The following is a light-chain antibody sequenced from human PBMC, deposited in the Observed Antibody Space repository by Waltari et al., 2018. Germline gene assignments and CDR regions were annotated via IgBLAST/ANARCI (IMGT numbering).Light chain of an antibody. Sequence: QSVLTQPPSASATPGQRVTISCSGSSSNVGRDNVYWFQQLPGTAPKLLIYNDHQGPSGVPDRFSGSKSGTSASLAISGLRSEDEADYYCVAWDDSLSGYVFGTGTKVTVL. CDR3: VAWDDSLSGYV. CDR1: SSNVGRDN. J-gene: IGLJ1*01. V-gene: IGLV1-47*02. CDR2: NDH.